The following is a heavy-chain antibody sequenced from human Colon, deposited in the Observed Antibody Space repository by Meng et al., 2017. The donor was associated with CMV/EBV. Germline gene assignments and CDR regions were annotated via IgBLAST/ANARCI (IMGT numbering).Heavy chain of an antibody. D-gene: IGHD4-17*01. V-gene: IGHV3-15*05. CDR1: GFTFSKAW. CDR2: IRSKTDGGTT. CDR3: AKGTAATTVPDFDS. Sequence: GGSLRLSCAASGFTFSKAWMNWVRQAPGKGLEWVGHIRSKTDGGTTDYAAAVKGRFTISRDNSNNLLVLQLNSLRSDDSALYYCAKGTAATTVPDFDSWGQGTLVTVSS. J-gene: IGHJ4*02.